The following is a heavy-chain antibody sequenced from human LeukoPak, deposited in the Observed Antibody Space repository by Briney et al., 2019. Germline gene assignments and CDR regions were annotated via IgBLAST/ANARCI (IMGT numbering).Heavy chain of an antibody. D-gene: IGHD4-23*01. V-gene: IGHV3-33*01. J-gene: IGHJ4*02. CDR3: ARDPRGYGGNSWFDY. CDR1: GFTFSSYG. Sequence: GGSLRLSCAASGFTFSSYGMHWVRQAPGKGLDWVAVIWYDGSNKYYADSVKGRFTISRDNSKNTLYLQMNSLRAEDTAVYYCARDPRGYGGNSWFDYWGQGTLVTVSS. CDR2: IWYDGSNK.